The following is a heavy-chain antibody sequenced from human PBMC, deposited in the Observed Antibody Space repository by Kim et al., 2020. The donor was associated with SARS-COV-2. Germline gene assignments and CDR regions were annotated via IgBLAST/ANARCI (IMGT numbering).Heavy chain of an antibody. Sequence: AQKFQGRVTMTGDTSTSTVYMELSSLSSEDTAVYYCARAGYSSTWSPFDYWGRGSLVTVSS. D-gene: IGHD6-19*01. CDR3: ARAGYSSTWSPFDY. V-gene: IGHV1-46*01. J-gene: IGHJ4*02.